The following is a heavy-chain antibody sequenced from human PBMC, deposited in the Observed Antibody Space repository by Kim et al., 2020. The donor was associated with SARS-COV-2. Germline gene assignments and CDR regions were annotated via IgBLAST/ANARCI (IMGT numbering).Heavy chain of an antibody. V-gene: IGHV3-53*01. CDR3: AGRSGDFRGLGDAFDL. CDR2: IYTGGTA. D-gene: IGHD1-26*01. CDR1: GFTVRGTY. J-gene: IGHJ3*01. Sequence: GGSLRLSCAASGFTVRGTYMTWVRQAPGKGLEWVSIIYTGGTAYYAESVKGRFTISRDNPKNMLFLQMNTLRAEDTAVYYCAGRSGDFRGLGDAFDLWG.